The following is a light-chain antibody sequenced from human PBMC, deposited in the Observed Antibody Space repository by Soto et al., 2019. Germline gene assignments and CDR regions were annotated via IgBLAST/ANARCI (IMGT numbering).Light chain of an antibody. CDR1: SSNIGDNP. V-gene: IGLV1-44*01. CDR2: IND. CDR3: AAWDDSLNAL. Sequence: QAVLTQPPSASGTPGQRITISCYGSSSNIGDNPVNWYQQLPGAAHKLLIYINDQRPSGVPDRFSGSKSGTSASLAISGLQPEDEADYYGAAWDDSLNALFGTGTK. J-gene: IGLJ1*01.